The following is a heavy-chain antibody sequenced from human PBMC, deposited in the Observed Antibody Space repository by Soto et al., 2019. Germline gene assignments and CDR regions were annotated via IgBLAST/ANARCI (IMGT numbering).Heavy chain of an antibody. CDR2: IYYSGST. V-gene: IGHV4-59*01. CDR3: ARVLSGSYPNWFDP. CDR1: GGSISSYY. J-gene: IGHJ5*02. Sequence: SETLSLTCTVSGGSISSYYWRWIRQPPGKGLEWIGYIYYSGSTNYNPSLKSRVTISVDTSKNQFSLKLSSVTAADTAVYYCARVLSGSYPNWFDPWGQGTLVTVSS. D-gene: IGHD3-10*01.